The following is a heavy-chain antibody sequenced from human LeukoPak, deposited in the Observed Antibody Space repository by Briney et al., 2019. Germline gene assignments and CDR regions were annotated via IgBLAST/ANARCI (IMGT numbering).Heavy chain of an antibody. CDR1: GFTFSSYA. CDR2: ISYDGSNK. J-gene: IGHJ4*02. CDR3: ARVAYYYDSSGYYFDY. D-gene: IGHD3-22*01. V-gene: IGHV3-30*04. Sequence: GRSLRLSCAASGFTFSSYAMHWVRQAPGKGLEWVAVISYDGSNKYYADSVKGRFTISRDNSKNTLYLQMNSLRAEDTAVCYCARVAYYYDSSGYYFDYWGQGTLVTVSS.